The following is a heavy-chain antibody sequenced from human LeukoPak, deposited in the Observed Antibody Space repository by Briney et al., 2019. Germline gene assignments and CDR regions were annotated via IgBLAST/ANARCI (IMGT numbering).Heavy chain of an antibody. CDR3: ARSTMGARRTNDF. V-gene: IGHV1-8*01. D-gene: IGHD1-26*01. Sequence: GASVTVSCTASGYSFINYDINWVRQATGQGGEWMGWMNPDSGNTGYAQKFQGRVTMTRDTSISTAYMELSSLNSDDTAMYYCARSTMGARRTNDFWGQGTLVTVSS. J-gene: IGHJ4*02. CDR2: MNPDSGNT. CDR1: GYSFINYD.